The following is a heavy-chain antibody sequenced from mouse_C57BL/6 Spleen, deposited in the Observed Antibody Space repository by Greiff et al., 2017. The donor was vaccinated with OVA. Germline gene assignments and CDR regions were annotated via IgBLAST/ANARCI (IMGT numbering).Heavy chain of an antibody. D-gene: IGHD2-1*01. Sequence: VQLQQPGAELVRPGSSVKLSCKASGYTFTSYWMHWVKQRPIQGLEWIGNIDPSDSETHYNQKFKDKATLTVDKSSSTAYMQLSSLTSEDSAVYYCAREGNYGNLFAYWGKGTLVTVSA. V-gene: IGHV1-52*01. J-gene: IGHJ3*01. CDR1: GYTFTSYW. CDR2: IDPSDSET. CDR3: AREGNYGNLFAY.